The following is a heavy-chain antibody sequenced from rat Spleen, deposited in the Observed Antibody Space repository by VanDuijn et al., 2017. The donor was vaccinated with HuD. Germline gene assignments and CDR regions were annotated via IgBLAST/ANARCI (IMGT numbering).Heavy chain of an antibody. CDR1: GFTFSNYG. Sequence: EVQLMESGGGLVQPGKSLKLSCAASGFTFSNYGMHWIRQAPTKGLEWVAYISTAGSNTFYRDSVKGRVTVPRYNAKSTLYLQMESLRSEDTATYYGARHFYWGQGVMVTVSS. CDR3: ARHFY. J-gene: IGHJ2*01. V-gene: IGHV5S13*01. CDR2: ISTAGSNT.